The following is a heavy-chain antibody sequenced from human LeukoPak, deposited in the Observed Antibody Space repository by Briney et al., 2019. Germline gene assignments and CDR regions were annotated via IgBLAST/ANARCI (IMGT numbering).Heavy chain of an antibody. V-gene: IGHV1-3*01. CDR3: ARESLVGPYYDSSGYYPYFDY. CDR2: INAGNGNT. Sequence: GASVTVSCKASGYTFTSYAMHWVRQAPGQRLEWMGWINAGNGNTKYSQKFQGRVTITADESTSTAYMELSSLRSEDTAVYYCARESLVGPYYDSSGYYPYFDYWGQGTLVTVSS. J-gene: IGHJ4*02. CDR1: GYTFTSYA. D-gene: IGHD3-22*01.